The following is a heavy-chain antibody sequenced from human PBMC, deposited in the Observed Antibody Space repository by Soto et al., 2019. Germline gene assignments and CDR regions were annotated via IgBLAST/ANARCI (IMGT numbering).Heavy chain of an antibody. V-gene: IGHV1-2*02. J-gene: IGHJ6*02. D-gene: IGHD2-2*03. Sequence: QVQMVQSGAEVKKPGASVRVSCKTSGYSFTDYYIHWVRQAPGQGLDWMGWINPNSGGTNYARKFQGRVTLTRDTSINTAYMELSSLTYDDTAVFHCARGGYCDTGNCYEGSYYGMDVWGQGTTVSVSS. CDR3: ARGGYCDTGNCYEGSYYGMDV. CDR1: GYSFTDYY. CDR2: INPNSGGT.